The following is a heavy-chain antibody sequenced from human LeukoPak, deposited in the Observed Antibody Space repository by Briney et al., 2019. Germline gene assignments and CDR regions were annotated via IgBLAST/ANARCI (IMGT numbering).Heavy chain of an antibody. J-gene: IGHJ4*02. CDR1: GFIFSSYA. CDR2: ISGSGANT. CDR3: AKDSITIFGVVIIPD. V-gene: IGHV3-23*01. Sequence: PGGSLRLSCAASGFIFSSYAMTWVRQAPGKGLEWVSGISGSGANTYYADSVKGRFTISRDNSKDTLYLQMNSLRAEDTAVYYCAKDSITIFGVVIIPDWGQGTLVTVSS. D-gene: IGHD3-3*01.